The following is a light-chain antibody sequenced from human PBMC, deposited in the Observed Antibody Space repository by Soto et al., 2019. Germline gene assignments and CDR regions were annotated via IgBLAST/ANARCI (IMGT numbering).Light chain of an antibody. CDR2: GAS. Sequence: EIVMTQSPATLSVSPGERATLSCRASQSVSSNLAWYQQKPGQAPRLLIYGASTRATVIPARFSGSGSGTEFTLTISSLQSEDFAVYYCQQHNNWPTFGQGTKV. CDR3: QQHNNWPT. J-gene: IGKJ1*01. V-gene: IGKV3-15*01. CDR1: QSVSSN.